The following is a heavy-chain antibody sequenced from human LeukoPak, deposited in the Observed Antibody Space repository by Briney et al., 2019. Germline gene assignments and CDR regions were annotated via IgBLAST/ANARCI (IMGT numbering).Heavy chain of an antibody. CDR1: GGAIWSHY. V-gene: IGHV4-4*07. CDR2: IYSSGYT. Sequence: PSETLSLTCTVSGGAIWSHYWNWIRQPAGKGLEWIGRIYSSGYTNDNPFLKSRITMSVDMSKNQFSLRLNSVTAADTAVYYCARGEHSVDSWGQGMLVTVSS. D-gene: IGHD1/OR15-1a*01. J-gene: IGHJ4*02. CDR3: ARGEHSVDS.